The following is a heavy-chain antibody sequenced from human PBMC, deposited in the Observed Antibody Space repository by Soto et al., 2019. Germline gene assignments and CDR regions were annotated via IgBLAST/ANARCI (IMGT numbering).Heavy chain of an antibody. CDR3: ARVGAMGVDY. Sequence: EVQLVESGGGVVQPGGSLRLSCTASGFTFNTHWMHWVRQAPGKGLVWVSRIYFDVITTNYADSVKVRLTVSRDNAKNTVYLHVNTLRDEDTAVYYCARVGAMGVDYWGQGTMVAVSS. D-gene: IGHD1-26*01. CDR2: IYFDVITT. J-gene: IGHJ4*02. V-gene: IGHV3-74*01. CDR1: GFTFNTHW.